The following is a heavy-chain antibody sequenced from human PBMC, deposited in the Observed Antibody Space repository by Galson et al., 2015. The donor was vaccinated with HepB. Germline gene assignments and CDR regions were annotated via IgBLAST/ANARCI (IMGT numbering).Heavy chain of an antibody. Sequence: SVKVSCKVSGYNLIELSIHWVRQAPGKGLEWMGNLVPENGDTLLAQKFEGRDRMTEDTSSDTTYMELSSLRSEDTGVYFCATYLGSTGFDFWGQGTVVTVSS. D-gene: IGHD3-9*01. J-gene: IGHJ3*01. CDR3: ATYLGSTGFDF. CDR2: LVPENGDT. CDR1: GYNLIELS. V-gene: IGHV1-24*01.